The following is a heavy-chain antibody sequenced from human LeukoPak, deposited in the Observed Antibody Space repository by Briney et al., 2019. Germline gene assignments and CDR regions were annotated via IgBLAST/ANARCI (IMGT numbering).Heavy chain of an antibody. J-gene: IGHJ4*02. Sequence: GGSLRLSCAASGFTFSSYAMSWVRQAPGKRLEWVSAISGSGGSTYYADSVKGRFTISRDNSKNTLYLQVNSLRAEDTAVYYCAKDAPYGQSYYEWPLFDYWGQGTLVTVSS. V-gene: IGHV3-23*01. CDR1: GFTFSSYA. D-gene: IGHD1-26*01. CDR3: AKDAPYGQSYYEWPLFDY. CDR2: ISGSGGST.